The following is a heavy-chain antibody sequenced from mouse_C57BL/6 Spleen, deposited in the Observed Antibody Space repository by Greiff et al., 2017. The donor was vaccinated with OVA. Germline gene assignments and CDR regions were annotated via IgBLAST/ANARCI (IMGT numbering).Heavy chain of an antibody. J-gene: IGHJ2*01. CDR2: ISSGSSTI. CDR1: GFTFSDYG. D-gene: IGHD1-1*01. CDR3: ARKGYYGSSSPYYFEY. V-gene: IGHV5-17*01. Sequence: EVQGVESGGGLVKPGGSLKLPCAASGFTFSDYGMHWVRQAPEKGLEWVAYISSGSSTIYYADTVKGRFTISRDNAKNTLSMQLTSQRSEDTAMYYCARKGYYGSSSPYYFEYWGQGTTLTVSS.